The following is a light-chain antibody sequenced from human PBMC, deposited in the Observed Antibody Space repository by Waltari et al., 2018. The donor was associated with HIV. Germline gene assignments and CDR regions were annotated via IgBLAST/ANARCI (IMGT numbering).Light chain of an antibody. CDR1: RSFEYT. CDR2: GTT. Sequence: VVMTQSPAFLSASLGDRVNFTCRASRSFEYTLGWFQQKPGRPPRLPIYGTTKRDTGVADRFTGSGYGTEFTLTLTNFQSEDAAVYFCLHYNTWPFTFGQGTKLEL. V-gene: IGKV3-15*01. CDR3: LHYNTWPFT. J-gene: IGKJ2*01.